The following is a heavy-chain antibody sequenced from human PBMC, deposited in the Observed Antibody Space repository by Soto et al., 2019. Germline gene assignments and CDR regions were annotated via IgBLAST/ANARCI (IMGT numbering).Heavy chain of an antibody. J-gene: IGHJ2*01. Sequence: QVQLVQSGAEVKKPGASVKVSCKASGYTFTNYAMHWVRQAPGQRLEWMGWINAGNGNTKYSQKFQGRVTITRDTSASTAYMELISLRFEDTAVYCCAGVGSLYCYFDLCGRGTLVTVSS. CDR2: INAGNGNT. CDR3: AGVGSLYCYFDL. V-gene: IGHV1-3*01. CDR1: GYTFTNYA. D-gene: IGHD2-15*01.